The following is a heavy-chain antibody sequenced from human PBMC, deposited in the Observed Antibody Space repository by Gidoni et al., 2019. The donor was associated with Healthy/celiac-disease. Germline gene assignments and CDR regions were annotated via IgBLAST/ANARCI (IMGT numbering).Heavy chain of an antibody. D-gene: IGHD2-2*01. CDR3: ARAAPVGGSSTSCSAFDI. V-gene: IGHV4-59*01. CDR2: IYYSGST. Sequence: LGWIGYIYYSGSTNYNPSLKSRVTISVDTSKNQFSLKLSSVTAADTALYYCARAAPVGGSSTSCSAFDIWGQGTMVTVSS. J-gene: IGHJ3*02.